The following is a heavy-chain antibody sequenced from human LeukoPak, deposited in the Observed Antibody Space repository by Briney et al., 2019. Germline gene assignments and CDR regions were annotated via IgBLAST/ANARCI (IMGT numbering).Heavy chain of an antibody. V-gene: IGHV3-11*06. Sequence: SLRLSCAPAGLTCSDEYMGCICQAPVNELKWGSYISSSSSYTNYADYVQDRFSISRDNAKNSVYLQMTSLRAEDTAVYYCASLMGERSLFDYWGQGVLVTVSS. D-gene: IGHD1-26*01. J-gene: IGHJ4*02. CDR2: ISSSSSYT. CDR3: ASLMGERSLFDY. CDR1: GLTCSDEY.